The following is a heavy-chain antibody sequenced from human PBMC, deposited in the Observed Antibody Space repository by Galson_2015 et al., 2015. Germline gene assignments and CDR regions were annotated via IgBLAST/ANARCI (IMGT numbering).Heavy chain of an antibody. V-gene: IGHV3-21*01. Sequence: SLRLSCAASGFTFSSYSMNWVRQAPGKGLEWVSSISSSSSYIYYADSVKGRFTISRDNAKNSLYLQMNSLRAEDTAVYYCARTPHQNYDYIWGSYRHPFDYWGQGTLVTVSS. CDR1: GFTFSSYS. D-gene: IGHD3-16*02. CDR2: ISSSSSYI. J-gene: IGHJ4*02. CDR3: ARTPHQNYDYIWGSYRHPFDY.